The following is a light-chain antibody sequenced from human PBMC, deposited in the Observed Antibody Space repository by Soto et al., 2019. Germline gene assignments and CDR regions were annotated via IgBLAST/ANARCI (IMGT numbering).Light chain of an antibody. CDR1: NSDVGRHNS. CDR3: FSYTANDNWV. CDR2: AVR. V-gene: IGLV2-11*01. J-gene: IGLJ3*02. Sequence: QSALTQPHSVSGSPGQSVTISCTGTNSDVGRHNSVSWYQQLPGKAPQLIISAVRQRPSGVPDRFSGSKSGNTASLTISGLQTDDEADYFCFSYTANDNWVFGGGTKVTVL.